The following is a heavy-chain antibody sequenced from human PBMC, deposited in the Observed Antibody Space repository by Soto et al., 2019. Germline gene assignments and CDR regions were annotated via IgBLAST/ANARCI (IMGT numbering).Heavy chain of an antibody. CDR1: GGTFSTYT. CDR3: SIGSGSSETLDV. CDR2: IIPMLTVT. V-gene: IGHV1-69*02. J-gene: IGHJ3*01. Sequence: QVHLVQSGAEVKKPGSSVKVSCNAAGGTFSTYTLIWVRQAPGQGIEWMGRIIPMLTVTNSAQKFQGRVTLTKDKSTHTAFMELTSLRSDDTAVYYCSIGSGSSETLDVWGQGTMVTVSS. D-gene: IGHD6-19*01.